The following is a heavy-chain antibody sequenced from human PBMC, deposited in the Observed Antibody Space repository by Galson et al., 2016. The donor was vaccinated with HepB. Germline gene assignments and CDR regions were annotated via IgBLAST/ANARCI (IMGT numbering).Heavy chain of an antibody. D-gene: IGHD3-22*01. J-gene: IGHJ4*02. V-gene: IGHV4-39*01. CDR1: GDSIRSTNYY. CDR2: IYYSGNT. Sequence: SETLSLTCTVSGDSIRSTNYYWGWVRQPPGKGLEWIGSIYYSGNTYYNTSLLSRVSVSIDTPTNQFSLKVTAVTAADAAVYYCMRHYSSGPRAVDSWGQGTLVTVSS. CDR3: MRHYSSGPRAVDS.